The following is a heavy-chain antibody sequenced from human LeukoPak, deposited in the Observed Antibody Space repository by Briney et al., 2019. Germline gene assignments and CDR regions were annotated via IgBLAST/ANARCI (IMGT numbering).Heavy chain of an antibody. CDR2: INAGNGNT. D-gene: IGHD3-9*01. V-gene: IGHV1-3*01. Sequence: ASVKVSCKASGYIFTTSAIYWVRQAPGQRLEWMGWINAGNGNTEYSQKLQGRVTITRDTSASTAYMELSSLRSEDTAVYYCARVGYDILTGWGWFDPWGQGTLVTVSS. CDR3: ARVGYDILTGWGWFDP. J-gene: IGHJ5*02. CDR1: GYIFTTSA.